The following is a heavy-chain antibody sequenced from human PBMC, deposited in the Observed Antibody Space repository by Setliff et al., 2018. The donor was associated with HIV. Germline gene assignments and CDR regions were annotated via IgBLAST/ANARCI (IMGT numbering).Heavy chain of an antibody. Sequence: SLSLTCTVSGGSIDSGSYYWSWIRQPAGKGLEWIGRIYATGSTNYNPSLKSRVTISVDTSKNQFSLKLTTVTAADAAVYYCTRDTGYILSGYRPHWYFDLWGRGTLVTSPQ. CDR2: IYATGST. V-gene: IGHV4-61*02. D-gene: IGHD3-9*01. J-gene: IGHJ2*01. CDR3: TRDTGYILSGYRPHWYFDL. CDR1: GGSIDSGSYY.